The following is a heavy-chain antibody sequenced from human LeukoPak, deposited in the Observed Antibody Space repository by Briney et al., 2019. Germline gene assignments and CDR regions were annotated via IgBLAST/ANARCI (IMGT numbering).Heavy chain of an antibody. CDR1: GYTFTSYY. V-gene: IGHV1-8*01. D-gene: IGHD2-2*01. J-gene: IGHJ6*02. CDR3: ARSTPYHSPSDAADGMDV. CDR2: MNPNRGNT. Sequence: ASVNVSCKASGYTFTSYYINWVRQATGQGLEWMGWMNPNRGNTGYAQKFQGRVTMTRNTSINTAYREVNRRISEDTAVYYCARSTPYHSPSDAADGMDVWGQGTTATVSS.